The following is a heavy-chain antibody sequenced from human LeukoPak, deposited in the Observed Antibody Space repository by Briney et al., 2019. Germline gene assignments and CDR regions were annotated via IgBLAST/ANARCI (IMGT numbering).Heavy chain of an antibody. Sequence: GSLRLSCAASGFTFSSYSMNWVRQPPGKGLEWIGSIYYSGSTYYNPSLKSRVTISVDTSKNQFSLKLSSVTAADTAVYYCARARVGYCSGGSCYGLESSFDYWGQGTLVTVSS. J-gene: IGHJ4*02. CDR1: GFTFSSYS. CDR2: IYYSGST. D-gene: IGHD2-15*01. CDR3: ARARVGYCSGGSCYGLESSFDY. V-gene: IGHV4-38-2*01.